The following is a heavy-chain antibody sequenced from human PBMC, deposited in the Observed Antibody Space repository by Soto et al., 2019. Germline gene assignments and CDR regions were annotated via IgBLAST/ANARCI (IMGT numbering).Heavy chain of an antibody. CDR3: TRGGRYNKYGYGDY. CDR1: GFSFNDYT. CDR2: INWSSYYI. J-gene: IGHJ4*02. D-gene: IGHD5-18*01. Sequence: GGSLRLSCTTSGFSFNDYTMNWFRLAPGKGLEWVSSINWSSYYIYYGDSVKGRFTISRDNAKNSVYLQMNSLRAEDTAIYYCTRGGRYNKYGYGDYWGQGILVTVS. V-gene: IGHV3-21*01.